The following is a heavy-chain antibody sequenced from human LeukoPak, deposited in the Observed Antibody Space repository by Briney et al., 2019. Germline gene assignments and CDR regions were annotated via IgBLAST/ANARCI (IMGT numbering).Heavy chain of an antibody. D-gene: IGHD3-22*01. V-gene: IGHV3-64*01. CDR1: GFTFSSYA. CDR3: ARGRDSSGYETWFDP. Sequence: GGSLRLSCAASGFTFSSYAMHWVRQAPGKGLEYVSAISSNGGSTYYANSVKGRFTISRDNSKNTLYLQMGSLRAEDMAVYYCARGRDSSGYETWFDPWGQGTLVTVSS. J-gene: IGHJ5*02. CDR2: ISSNGGST.